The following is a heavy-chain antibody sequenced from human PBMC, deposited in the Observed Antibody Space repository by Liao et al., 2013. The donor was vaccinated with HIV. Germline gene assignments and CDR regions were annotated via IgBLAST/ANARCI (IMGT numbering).Heavy chain of an antibody. D-gene: IGHD5-12*01. V-gene: IGHV4-34*01. J-gene: IGHJ4*01. CDR2: INHSGST. CDR3: ARGLVASVDY. Sequence: QVQLQQWGAGLLKPSETLSLTCAVYGGSFSGYYWSWIRQPPGKGLEWIGEINHSGSTNYNPSLKSRVTISVDTSKNQFSLKLSSVTAADTAVYYCARGLVASVDYVGPGTLVTVSS. CDR1: GGSFSGYY.